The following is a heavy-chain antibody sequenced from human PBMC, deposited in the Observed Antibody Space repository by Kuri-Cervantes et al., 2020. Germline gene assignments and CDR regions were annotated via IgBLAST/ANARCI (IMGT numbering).Heavy chain of an antibody. CDR1: GLNFNYAW. V-gene: IGHV4-59*13. D-gene: IGHD7-27*01. CDR3: ARESGETDAFDI. J-gene: IGHJ3*02. CDR2: IYYSGST. Sequence: ESLKISCAASGLNFNYAWMSWIRQPPGKGLEWMGYIYYSGSTNYNPSLESRVTIIVDMSKNQFSLNLSFVTAADTAVYYCARESGETDAFDIWGQGTMVTVSS.